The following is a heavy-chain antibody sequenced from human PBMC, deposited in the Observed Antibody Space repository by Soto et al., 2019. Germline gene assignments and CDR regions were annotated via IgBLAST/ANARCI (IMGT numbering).Heavy chain of an antibody. J-gene: IGHJ6*02. CDR3: ARDPEYSSSSGAYYYYGMDV. V-gene: IGHV4-59*01. CDR1: GGSLSSYY. Sequence: LSLTCVVSGGSLSSYYWSWIRQPPGKGLEWIGYIYYSGSTNYNPSLKSRVTISVDTSKNQFSLKLSSVTAADTAVYYCARDPEYSSSSGAYYYYGMDVWGQGTTVTVSS. D-gene: IGHD6-6*01. CDR2: IYYSGST.